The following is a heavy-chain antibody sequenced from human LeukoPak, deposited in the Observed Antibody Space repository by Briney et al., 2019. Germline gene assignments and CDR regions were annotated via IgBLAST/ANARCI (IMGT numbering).Heavy chain of an antibody. CDR1: GGSISSYY. J-gene: IGHJ5*02. Sequence: PSETLSLTCTVSGGSISSYYWSWIRQPPGKGLEWIGYIYYSGSTNYNPSLKSRVTISVDTSKNQFPLKLSSVTAADTAVYYCARDRSSGWYPSFWFDPWGQGTLVTVSS. V-gene: IGHV4-59*01. D-gene: IGHD6-19*01. CDR2: IYYSGST. CDR3: ARDRSSGWYPSFWFDP.